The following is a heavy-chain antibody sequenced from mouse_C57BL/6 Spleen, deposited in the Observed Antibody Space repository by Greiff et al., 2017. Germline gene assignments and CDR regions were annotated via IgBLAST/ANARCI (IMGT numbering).Heavy chain of an antibody. CDR1: GYTFTDYY. V-gene: IGHV1-76*01. Sequence: VQLQESGAELVRPGASVKLSCKASGYTFTDYYINWVKQRPGQGLEWIARIYPGSGNTYYNEKFKGKATLTAEKSSSTAYMQLSSLTSEDSAVYFCARRVYDGYLDYWGQGTTLTVSS. CDR2: IYPGSGNT. CDR3: ARRVYDGYLDY. J-gene: IGHJ2*01. D-gene: IGHD2-3*01.